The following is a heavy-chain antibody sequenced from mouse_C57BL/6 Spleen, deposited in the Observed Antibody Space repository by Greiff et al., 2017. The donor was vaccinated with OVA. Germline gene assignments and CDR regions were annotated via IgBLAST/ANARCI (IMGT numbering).Heavy chain of an antibody. CDR2: INPGSGGT. D-gene: IGHD3-3*01. J-gene: IGHJ1*03. V-gene: IGHV1-54*01. Sequence: VQGVESGAELVRPGTSVKVSCKASGYAFTNYLIEWVKQRPGQGLEWIGVINPGSGGTDYNEKFKGKATLTADKSSSTAYMQLSSLTSEDSAVYFCACGTDWYFDVWGTGTTVTVSS. CDR1: GYAFTNYL. CDR3: ACGTDWYFDV.